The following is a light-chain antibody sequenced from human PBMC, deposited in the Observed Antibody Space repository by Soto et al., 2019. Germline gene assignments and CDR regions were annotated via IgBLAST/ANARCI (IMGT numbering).Light chain of an antibody. CDR2: DNT. Sequence: QSVLTQPPSVSGAPGQRVTISCTGSRSDIGAGYRVRWYQQVPGAAPKLLIYDNTNRPSGVSARFFGSKSGTSASLAITGLQAEDEADYYCQSYDSDFVVFGGGTKLTVL. V-gene: IGLV1-40*01. J-gene: IGLJ2*01. CDR3: QSYDSDFVV. CDR1: RSDIGAGYR.